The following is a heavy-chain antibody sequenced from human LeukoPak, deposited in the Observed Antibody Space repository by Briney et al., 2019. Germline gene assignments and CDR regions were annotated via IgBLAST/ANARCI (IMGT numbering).Heavy chain of an antibody. CDR3: ARGYYFDY. CDR1: GYSLTTYY. V-gene: IGHV1-46*01. Sequence: ASMKISCKASGYSLTTYYMHWVRQVPGQGLEWMGLISPTGDRINYAQTFQGRLTVTRDTSTSTVNMELSSLRSEDTAVYFCARGYYFDYWGQGTLVSVSS. CDR2: ISPTGDRI. J-gene: IGHJ4*02.